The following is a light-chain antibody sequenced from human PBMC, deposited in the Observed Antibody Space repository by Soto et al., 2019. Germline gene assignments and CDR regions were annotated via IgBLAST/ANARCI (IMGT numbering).Light chain of an antibody. CDR3: QQYNSYAWG. CDR2: AAS. CDR1: QGISSY. J-gene: IGKJ1*01. Sequence: DIQLTQSPSFLSASAGDRVTITCRASQGISSYLAWYQQKPGKAPKLLIYAASTLQSGVPSRFSGSGSGTEFTLTISSLQPDDFATYYCQQYNSYAWGFGQGTKVDIK. V-gene: IGKV1-9*01.